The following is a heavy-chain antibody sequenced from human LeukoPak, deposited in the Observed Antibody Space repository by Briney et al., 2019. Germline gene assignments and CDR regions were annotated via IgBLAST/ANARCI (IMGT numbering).Heavy chain of an antibody. J-gene: IGHJ4*02. CDR2: IYTSGYT. D-gene: IGHD2-15*01. V-gene: IGHV4-4*07. CDR1: GDSLSSSF. Sequence: PSETLSLTCTVSGDSLSSSFWSWIRQPAGKGPEWIGRIYTSGYTNYNPSLKSRVTMSVDTSKNQFSLKLNSLTAADAAVYYCARDCSGGSCYSGVVDYWGQGTLVTVSS. CDR3: ARDCSGGSCYSGVVDY.